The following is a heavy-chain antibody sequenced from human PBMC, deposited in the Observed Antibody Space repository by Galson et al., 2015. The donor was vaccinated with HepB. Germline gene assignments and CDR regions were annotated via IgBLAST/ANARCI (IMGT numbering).Heavy chain of an antibody. D-gene: IGHD6-13*01. CDR3: ARDLRLAAGWNWFDP. V-gene: IGHV3-30-3*01. CDR2: ISYDGSNK. J-gene: IGHJ5*02. CDR1: GFTFSSYA. Sequence: SLRLSCAASGFTFSSYAMHWVRQAPGKGLEWVAVISYDGSNKYYADSVKGRFTISRDNSKNTLYLQMNSLRAEDTAVYYCARDLRLAAGWNWFDPWGQGTLVTVSS.